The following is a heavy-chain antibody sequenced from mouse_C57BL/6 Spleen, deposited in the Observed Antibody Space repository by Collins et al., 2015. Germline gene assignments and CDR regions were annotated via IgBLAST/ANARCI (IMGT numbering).Heavy chain of an antibody. CDR2: IDPANGNT. V-gene: IGHV14-3*01. D-gene: IGHD2-14*01. Sequence: GASVKLSCTASGFNXKNTYMHWVKQRPEQGLEWIGRIDPANGNTKYAPKFQGKATITADTSSNTAYLQLSSLTSEDTAIYYCAREVRVRYYYAMDYWGQGTSVTVSS. J-gene: IGHJ4*01. CDR1: GFNXKNTY. CDR3: AREVRVRYYYAMDY.